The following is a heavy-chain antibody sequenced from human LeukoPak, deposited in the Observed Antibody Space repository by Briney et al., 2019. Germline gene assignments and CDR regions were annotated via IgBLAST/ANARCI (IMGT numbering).Heavy chain of an antibody. CDR3: AKEREWLPYFDY. J-gene: IGHJ4*02. Sequence: GGSLRLSCAVSGFTFSSYGMHRVRQAPGQGLEWVALIWNDGSNKYYTDSVKGRFTISRDDSENTLFLQMNSLRAEDTAVYYCAKEREWLPYFDYWGQGTLVTVSS. V-gene: IGHV3-33*06. D-gene: IGHD6-19*01. CDR2: IWNDGSNK. CDR1: GFTFSSYG.